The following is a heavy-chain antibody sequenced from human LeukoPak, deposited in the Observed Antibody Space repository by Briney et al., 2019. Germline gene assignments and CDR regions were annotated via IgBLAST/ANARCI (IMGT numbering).Heavy chain of an antibody. Sequence: GESLKISCRGSVYSFPSYWIGCVRQMPGRGLEWMGIIYPGDSDTKYSPSFQGQVTISADRSISTTYLQWSSLKASDTAMCYCARQVAAAARSFDYWGQGTLVTVSS. CDR2: IYPGDSDT. J-gene: IGHJ4*02. CDR1: VYSFPSYW. V-gene: IGHV5-51*01. CDR3: ARQVAAAARSFDY. D-gene: IGHD2-15*01.